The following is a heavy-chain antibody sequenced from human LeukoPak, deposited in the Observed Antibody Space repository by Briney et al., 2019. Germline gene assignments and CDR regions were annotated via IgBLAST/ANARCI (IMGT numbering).Heavy chain of an antibody. D-gene: IGHD3-9*01. V-gene: IGHV4-4*02. CDR2: IYHSGST. CDR1: GGSISSSNW. Sequence: PSETLSLTCAVSGGSISSSNWWSWVRQPPGKGLEWIGEIYHSGSTNYNPSLKSRVTISVDTSKNQFSLKLSSVTAADTAVYYCSRFLTGYRPFDYWGQGTLVTVSS. J-gene: IGHJ4*02. CDR3: SRFLTGYRPFDY.